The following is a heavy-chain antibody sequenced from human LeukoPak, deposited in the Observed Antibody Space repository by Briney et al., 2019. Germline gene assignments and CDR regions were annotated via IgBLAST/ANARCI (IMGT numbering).Heavy chain of an antibody. Sequence: PSETLSLTCTVSGGSISSSSYYWGWIRQPPGTGLEWLGSIYYSGSTYYNPSLKSRDTISVDTSKNQFSLKLSSVTAADTAVYYCARLAARYGDYAVGVVDYWGQGTLVTVSS. CDR3: ARLAARYGDYAVGVVDY. V-gene: IGHV4-39*01. CDR1: GGSISSSSYY. D-gene: IGHD4-17*01. J-gene: IGHJ4*02. CDR2: IYYSGST.